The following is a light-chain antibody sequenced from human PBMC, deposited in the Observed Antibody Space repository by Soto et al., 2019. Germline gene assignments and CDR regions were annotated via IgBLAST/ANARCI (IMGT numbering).Light chain of an antibody. CDR3: SSYTNSRTVI. J-gene: IGLJ2*01. CDR1: SSDIGAHNS. V-gene: IGLV2-14*01. Sequence: QSALTQPASVSGSPGQSITISCIGTSSDIGAHNSLSWYQQRPGKAPELMIYDVNNRPSGVSNRFSGSKSENTASLTISGLQAEDEADYYCSSYTNSRTVIFGGGTQLTVL. CDR2: DVN.